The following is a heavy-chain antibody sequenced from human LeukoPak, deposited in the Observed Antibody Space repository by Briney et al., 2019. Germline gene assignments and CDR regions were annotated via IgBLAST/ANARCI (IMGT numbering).Heavy chain of an antibody. CDR1: GGSISSYY. CDR3: ARASRWLQSVFGY. D-gene: IGHD5-24*01. CDR2: IYYSGST. J-gene: IGHJ4*02. Sequence: PSETLSLTCTVSGGSISSYYCSWIRQPPGKVLEWIGYIYYSGSTNYNPSLKSRVTISVDTSKNQFSLKLSSVTAADTAVYYCARASRWLQSVFGYWGQGTLVTVSS. V-gene: IGHV4-59*01.